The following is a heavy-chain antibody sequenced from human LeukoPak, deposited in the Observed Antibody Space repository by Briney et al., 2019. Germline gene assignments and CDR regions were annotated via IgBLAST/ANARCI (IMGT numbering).Heavy chain of an antibody. D-gene: IGHD1-7*01. CDR1: GFTFSSYA. CDR3: AKGPLTGTTGNYYYGMDV. CDR2: ISGSGGST. J-gene: IGHJ6*02. Sequence: GGSLRLSCAASGFTFSSYAMSWVRQAPGKGLEWVSAISGSGGSTYYADSVKGRFTISRDNSKNTLYLQMNSLRAEDTAVYYCAKGPLTGTTGNYYYGMDVWGQGTTVTVSS. V-gene: IGHV3-23*01.